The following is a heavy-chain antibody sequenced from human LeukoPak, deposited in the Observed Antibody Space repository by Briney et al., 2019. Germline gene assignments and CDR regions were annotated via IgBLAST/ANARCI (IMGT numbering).Heavy chain of an antibody. CDR2: INHSGST. Sequence: SETLSLTCAVYGGSFSGYYWSWIRQPPGKGLEWIGEINHSGSTNYNPSLKSRVTISVDTSKNQFSLKLSSVTAADMAVYYCARGRIESGSYDFDYWGQGTLVTVSS. CDR1: GGSFSGYY. D-gene: IGHD1-26*01. J-gene: IGHJ4*02. CDR3: ARGRIESGSYDFDY. V-gene: IGHV4-34*01.